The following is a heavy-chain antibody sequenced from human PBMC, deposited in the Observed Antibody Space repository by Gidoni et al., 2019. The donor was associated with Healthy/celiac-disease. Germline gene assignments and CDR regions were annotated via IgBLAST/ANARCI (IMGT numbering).Heavy chain of an antibody. J-gene: IGHJ6*02. V-gene: IGHV4-59*01. CDR2: IYYSGST. CDR3: ARGATEGTYYDFWSGKHGGMDV. CDR1: GGSISSYY. D-gene: IGHD3-3*01. Sequence: QVQLQESGPGLVKPSETLSLTCTVSGGSISSYYWSWIRQPPGKGLEWIGYIYYSGSTNYNPSLKSRVTISVDTSKNQFSLKLSSVTAADTAVYYCARGATEGTYYDFWSGKHGGMDVWGQGTTVTVSS.